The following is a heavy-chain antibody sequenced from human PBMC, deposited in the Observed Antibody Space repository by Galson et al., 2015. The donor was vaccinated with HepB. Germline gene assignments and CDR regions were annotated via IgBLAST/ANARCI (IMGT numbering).Heavy chain of an antibody. CDR3: ARDKGSGGSSCAN. Sequence: SLRLSCAASGFTFSSYSMNWVRQAPGKGLEWVSSISSSSSYIYYADSVKGRFTISRDNAKNSLYLQMNSLRAEDTAVYYCARDKGSGGSSCANWGQGTLVTVSS. J-gene: IGHJ4*02. CDR2: ISSSSSYI. D-gene: IGHD6-13*01. V-gene: IGHV3-21*01. CDR1: GFTFSSYS.